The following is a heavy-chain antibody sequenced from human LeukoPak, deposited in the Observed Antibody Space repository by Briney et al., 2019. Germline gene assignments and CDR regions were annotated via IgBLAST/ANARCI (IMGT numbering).Heavy chain of an antibody. CDR1: GFTFSDYY. J-gene: IGHJ4*02. Sequence: GGSLRLSCAASGFTFSDYYMSWIRQAPGKGLEWVSYISSSSSYTNYADSVKGRFTLSRDNAKNSLYLQMNSLRAEDTAVYYCASIYSSSSFYFDYWGQGTLVTVSS. CDR3: ASIYSSSSFYFDY. D-gene: IGHD6-6*01. V-gene: IGHV3-11*06. CDR2: ISSSSSYT.